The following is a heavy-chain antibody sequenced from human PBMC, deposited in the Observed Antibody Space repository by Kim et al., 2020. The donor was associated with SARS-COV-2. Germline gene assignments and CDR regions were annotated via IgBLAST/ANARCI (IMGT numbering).Heavy chain of an antibody. V-gene: IGHV3-30*18. J-gene: IGHJ6*02. CDR3: AKVILAARNLGTLNYYYGMDV. CDR2: ISYDGSNK. CDR1: GFTFSSYG. Sequence: GGSLRLSCAASGFTFSSYGMHWVRQAPGKGLEWVAVISYDGSNKYYADSVKGRFTISRDNSKNTLYLQMNSLRAEDTAVYYCAKVILAARNLGTLNYYYGMDVWGQGTTVTVSS. D-gene: IGHD6-6*01.